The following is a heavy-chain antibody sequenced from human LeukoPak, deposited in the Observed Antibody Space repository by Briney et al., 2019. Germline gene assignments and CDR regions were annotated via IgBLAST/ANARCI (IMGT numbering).Heavy chain of an antibody. Sequence: AGGSLRLECAASGFNVSSNYMSWVRQPPGKGVEWVSVIYSGGSTYYADSVKGRFTISRDNSKNTLYLQMNSLRAEDTAVYYCATHLLVSGPYYFDYWGQGTLVTVSS. CDR1: GFNVSSNY. CDR3: ATHLLVSGPYYFDY. J-gene: IGHJ4*02. CDR2: IYSGGST. D-gene: IGHD3-9*01. V-gene: IGHV3-53*01.